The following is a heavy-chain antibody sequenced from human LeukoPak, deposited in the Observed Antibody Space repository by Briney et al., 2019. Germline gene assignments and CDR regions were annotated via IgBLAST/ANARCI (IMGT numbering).Heavy chain of an antibody. J-gene: IGHJ3*02. CDR3: TNRDDDNYYSGRDVFDI. Sequence: GGSLRLSCAASGFTFSSYAMSWVRQAPGKGPEWVSSISASGDSTYYIDSVKGRFTISRDNSKNTLDLQMNSLRAEDTAVYYCTNRDDDNYYSGRDVFDIWGQGTMVTVSS. V-gene: IGHV3-23*01. CDR1: GFTFSSYA. D-gene: IGHD3-22*01. CDR2: ISASGDST.